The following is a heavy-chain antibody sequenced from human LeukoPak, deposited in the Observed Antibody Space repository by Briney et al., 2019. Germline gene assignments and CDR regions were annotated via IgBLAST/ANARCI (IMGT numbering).Heavy chain of an antibody. CDR2: INHSGST. Sequence: SETLSLTCAVYGGSFSGYYWSWIRQPPGKGLEWIGEINHSGSTNYNPSPKWRVTKSVDTSKNQFSLKLSSVTASDTAVYYCARGLGYFYKNWFDPWGQGTLVTVSS. CDR3: ARGLGYFYKNWFDP. D-gene: IGHD3-22*01. V-gene: IGHV4-34*01. CDR1: GGSFSGYY. J-gene: IGHJ5*02.